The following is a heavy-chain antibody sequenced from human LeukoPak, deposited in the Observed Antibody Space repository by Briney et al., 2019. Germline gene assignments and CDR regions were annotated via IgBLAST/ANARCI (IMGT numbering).Heavy chain of an antibody. V-gene: IGHV1-2*02. Sequence: ASVKVSCKASGYTFTGYYMHWVRQAPGQGLEWVGWINPNSGGTNYAQKFQGRVTMTRDTSISTAYMELSRLRSDDTAVYYCARFAPAATYYYYYYMDVWGKGTTVTVSS. J-gene: IGHJ6*03. CDR3: ARFAPAATYYYYYYMDV. D-gene: IGHD2-2*01. CDR1: GYTFTGYY. CDR2: INPNSGGT.